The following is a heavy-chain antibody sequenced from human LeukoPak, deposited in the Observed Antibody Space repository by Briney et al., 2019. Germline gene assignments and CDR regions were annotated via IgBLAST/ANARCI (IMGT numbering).Heavy chain of an antibody. CDR2: ISYDGSNK. Sequence: GRSLRLSCAASGFTFSSYAMHWVRQAPGKGLEWVAVISYDGSNKYYADSVKGRFTISRDNSKNTLYPQMNSLRAEDTAVYYCARSDSSGSYRKDEYFQHWGQGTLVTVSS. CDR3: ARSDSSGSYRKDEYFQH. J-gene: IGHJ1*01. CDR1: GFTFSSYA. V-gene: IGHV3-30-3*01. D-gene: IGHD1-26*01.